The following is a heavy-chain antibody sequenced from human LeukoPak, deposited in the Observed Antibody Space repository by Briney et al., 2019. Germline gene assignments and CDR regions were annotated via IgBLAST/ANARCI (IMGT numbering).Heavy chain of an antibody. J-gene: IGHJ4*02. D-gene: IGHD5-24*01. V-gene: IGHV3-21*05. CDR2: ISSSGSHL. Sequence: PGGSLRLSCAASGFTFSSYSMNWVRQAPGKGLEWVSFISSSGSHLYYADSVKGRFTVSRDNAKNSLYLQMNSLRAEDTAVYYCARDFRTQLDGYSPPCHSDYWGQGTLVTVSS. CDR3: ARDFRTQLDGYSPPCHSDY. CDR1: GFTFSSYS.